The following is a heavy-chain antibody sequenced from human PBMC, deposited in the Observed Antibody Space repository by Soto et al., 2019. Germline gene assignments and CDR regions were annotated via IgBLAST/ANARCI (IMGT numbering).Heavy chain of an antibody. J-gene: IGHJ6*02. Sequence: QVQLVQSGAEVKKPGSSVKVSCKASGGTFSSYAISWVRQAPGQGLEWMGGIIPIFGTANYAQKFQGRVTITADKSTSTVYMELSSLRSEDTAVYYCARGSWWELPTAPYYYYGMDVWGQGTTVTVSS. CDR1: GGTFSSYA. CDR3: ARGSWWELPTAPYYYYGMDV. V-gene: IGHV1-69*06. D-gene: IGHD1-26*01. CDR2: IIPIFGTA.